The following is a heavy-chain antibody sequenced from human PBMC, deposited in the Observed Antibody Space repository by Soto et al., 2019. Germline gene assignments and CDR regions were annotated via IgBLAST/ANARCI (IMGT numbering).Heavy chain of an antibody. CDR1: GYTFTSYY. V-gene: IGHV1-46*03. Sequence: ASVKVSCKASGYTFTSYYMHWVRQAPGQGLEWMGIINPSGGSTSYAQKFQGRVTMTRDTSTSTVYMELSSLRSEDTAVYYCARGSVDTATPGVNYYYMDVWGKGTTVTVSS. CDR3: ARGSVDTATPGVNYYYMDV. D-gene: IGHD5-18*01. CDR2: INPSGGST. J-gene: IGHJ6*03.